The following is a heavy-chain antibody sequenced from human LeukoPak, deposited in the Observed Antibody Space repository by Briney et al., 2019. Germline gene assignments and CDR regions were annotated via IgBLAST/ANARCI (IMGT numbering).Heavy chain of an antibody. CDR2: IYYSWST. CDR3: ARGTVTTMVAWFDP. J-gene: IGHJ5*02. CDR1: GGSISSYY. D-gene: IGHD4-17*01. V-gene: IGHV4-59*01. Sequence: PSETLSLTCTVSGGSISSYYWSWIRQPPGKGLEWIGYIYYSWSTNYNPSLKSRVTISVDTSKNQFSLKLSSVTAADTAVYYCARGTVTTMVAWFDPWGQGTLVTV.